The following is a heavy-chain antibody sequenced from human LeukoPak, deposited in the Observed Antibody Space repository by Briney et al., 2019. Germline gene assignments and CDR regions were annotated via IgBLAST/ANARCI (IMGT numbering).Heavy chain of an antibody. Sequence: GGSLRLSCAASGFTFSSYGMSWVRQAPGKGLEWVSLISWDGGSTYYADSVKGRFTISRDNSKNSLYLQMNSLRAEDTALYYCAKDGGLRGEYLYYYYYYMDVWGKGTTVTVSS. D-gene: IGHD2/OR15-2a*01. J-gene: IGHJ6*03. V-gene: IGHV3-43D*03. CDR1: GFTFSSYG. CDR3: AKDGGLRGEYLYYYYYYMDV. CDR2: ISWDGGST.